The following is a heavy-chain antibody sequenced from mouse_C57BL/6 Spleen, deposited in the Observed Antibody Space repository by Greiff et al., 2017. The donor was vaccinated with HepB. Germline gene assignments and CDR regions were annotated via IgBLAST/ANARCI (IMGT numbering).Heavy chain of an antibody. CDR1: GFTFSDYY. CDR2: INYDGSST. D-gene: IGHD1-1*01. V-gene: IGHV5-16*01. Sequence: EVQRVESAGGLVQPGSSMKLSCTASGFTFSDYYMAWVRQVPEKGLEWVANINYDGSSTYYLDSLKSRFIISRDNAKNILYLQMSSLKSEDTATYYCARVYLTYFDVWGTGTTVTVSS. J-gene: IGHJ1*03. CDR3: ARVYLTYFDV.